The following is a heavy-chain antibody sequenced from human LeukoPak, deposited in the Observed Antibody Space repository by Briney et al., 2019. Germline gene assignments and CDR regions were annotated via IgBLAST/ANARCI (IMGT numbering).Heavy chain of an antibody. Sequence: GRSLRLSCAASGFTFSSYAMSWVRQAPGKGLEWVSAISGSGGSTYYADSVKGRFTISRDNSKNTLYLQMNSLRAEDTAVYYCAKDYYGSGGSSCGMDVWGQGTTVTVSS. V-gene: IGHV3-23*01. CDR3: AKDYYGSGGSSCGMDV. D-gene: IGHD3-10*01. CDR2: ISGSGGST. J-gene: IGHJ6*02. CDR1: GFTFSSYA.